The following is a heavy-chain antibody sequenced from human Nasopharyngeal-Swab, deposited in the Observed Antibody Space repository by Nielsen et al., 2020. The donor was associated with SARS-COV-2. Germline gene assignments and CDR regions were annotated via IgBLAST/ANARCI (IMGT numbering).Heavy chain of an antibody. V-gene: IGHV3-49*04. D-gene: IGHD6-19*01. J-gene: IGHJ6*03. CDR1: GFTFGDYA. Sequence: GGSLRLSCTASGFTFGDYAMSWVRQAPGKGWEWVGFIRSKAYGGTTEYAASVKGRFTISRDDSKSIAYLQMNSLKTEDTAVYYCTRETRISVAGTLLYYYYYYMDVWSKGTTVTVSS. CDR2: IRSKAYGGTT. CDR3: TRETRISVAGTLLYYYYYYMDV.